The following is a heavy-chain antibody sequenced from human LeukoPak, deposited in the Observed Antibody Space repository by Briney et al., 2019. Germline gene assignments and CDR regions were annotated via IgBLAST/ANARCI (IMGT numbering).Heavy chain of an antibody. CDR2: ISYDGSNK. J-gene: IGHJ1*01. CDR3: PREDWEAAGRAEYFQH. Sequence: PGGSLRLSCAASGFTFSNYAIHWVRQAPGKGLEWVAVISYDGSNKYYADSVKGRFTISRDNSKNTLYLQMNSLRAEDTAVYYCPREDWEAAGRAEYFQHWGQGTLVTVSS. V-gene: IGHV3-30-3*01. D-gene: IGHD6-13*01. CDR1: GFTFSNYA.